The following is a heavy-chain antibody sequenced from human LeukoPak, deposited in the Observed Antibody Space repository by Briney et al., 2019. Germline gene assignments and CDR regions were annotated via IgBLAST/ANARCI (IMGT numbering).Heavy chain of an antibody. V-gene: IGHV3-21*01. J-gene: IGHJ4*02. D-gene: IGHD2-15*01. CDR1: GFTFSSYS. Sequence: GGSLRLSCAASGFTFSSYSMNWVRQAPGKGLEWVSSISSSSSYIYYADSVKGRFTISRDNAKNSLYLQMNSLRAEDTAVYYCARETCSGGSCYSGYWGQGTLVTVSS. CDR3: ARETCSGGSCYSGY. CDR2: ISSSSSYI.